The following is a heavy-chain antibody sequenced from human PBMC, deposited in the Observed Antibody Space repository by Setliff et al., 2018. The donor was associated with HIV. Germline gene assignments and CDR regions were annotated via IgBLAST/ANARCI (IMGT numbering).Heavy chain of an antibody. J-gene: IGHJ4*02. CDR2: SNTHGTST. V-gene: IGHV3-74*01. D-gene: IGHD3-9*01. Sequence: SLRLSCVASGFTFSDFWMYWVRQVPGKGLVWVSRSNTHGTSTNYADSVKGRFTISRDNAKNTLYLQMNSLRAEDTAVYYCAIGLLTGEIDYWGQGTLVTVSS. CDR3: AIGLLTGEIDY. CDR1: GFTFSDFW.